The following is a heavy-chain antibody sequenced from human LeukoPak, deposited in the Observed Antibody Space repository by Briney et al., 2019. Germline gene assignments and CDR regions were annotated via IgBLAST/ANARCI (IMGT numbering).Heavy chain of an antibody. CDR2: IYPGDSDT. CDR1: GYSFSSYW. D-gene: IGHD3-3*01. J-gene: IGHJ5*02. CDR3: ARLERITIFGVTYNWFDP. V-gene: IGHV5-51*01. Sequence: GESLKISCKGSGYSFSSYWIAWVRQMPGKGLEWMGIIYPGDSDTRYSPSFQGQVTISADKSISTAYLQWSSLKASDTAMYYCARLERITIFGVTYNWFDPWGQGTLVTVSS.